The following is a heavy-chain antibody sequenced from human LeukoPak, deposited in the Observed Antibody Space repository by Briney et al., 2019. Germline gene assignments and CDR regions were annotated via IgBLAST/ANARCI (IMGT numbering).Heavy chain of an antibody. J-gene: IGHJ4*02. D-gene: IGHD3-10*01. CDR2: ISSTSGSTI. V-gene: IGHV3-48*02. CDR3: ARGRYFGSGSYWPTAYYDY. Sequence: PGGSLRLSCAASGFTFSSYTMNWVRQAPGKGLEWISYISSTSGSTIKYADSVKGRFTISRDNAKNSLYLQMNSLRDEDTAVYYCARGRYFGSGSYWPTAYYDYWGQGTLVTVSS. CDR1: GFTFSSYT.